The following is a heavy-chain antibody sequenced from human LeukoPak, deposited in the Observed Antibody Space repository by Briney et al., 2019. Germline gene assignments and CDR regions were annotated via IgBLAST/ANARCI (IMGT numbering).Heavy chain of an antibody. CDR3: ARVFGHGGNSVFYYFDY. CDR1: GFTFSSYS. D-gene: IGHD4-23*01. J-gene: IGHJ4*02. Sequence: GGSLRLSCAASGFTFSSYSMNWVRQAPGKGLEWVSSISSSSSSYIYYADSVKGRFTISRDNAKNSLYLQMNSLRAEDTAVYYCARVFGHGGNSVFYYFDYWGQGTLVTVSS. CDR2: ISSSSSSYI. V-gene: IGHV3-21*01.